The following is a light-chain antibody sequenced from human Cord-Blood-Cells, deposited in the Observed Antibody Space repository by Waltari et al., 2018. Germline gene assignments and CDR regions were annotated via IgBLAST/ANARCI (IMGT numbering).Light chain of an antibody. CDR1: ESMSSY. V-gene: IGKV1-39*01. CDR2: AAS. Sequence: IQMTQSPSSLSASVEDRVNLTCRARESMSSYVNCYQPKPGKAPNLLIYAASSLQSGVPSRFSSSGSGTDFTLAISSLQPEVFATYYCQQSDSTPFAFGPGTKVDI. J-gene: IGKJ3*01. CDR3: QQSDSTPFA.